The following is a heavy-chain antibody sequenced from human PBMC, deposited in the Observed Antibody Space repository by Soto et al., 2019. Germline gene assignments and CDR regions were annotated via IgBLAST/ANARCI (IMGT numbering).Heavy chain of an antibody. CDR2: IIPIFGTA. Sequence: QAQLEQSGGEVKKPGSSVKVSCKASRVAFSKFIVTWVRQAPGLGLEWVGGIIPIFGTANYAQKFQGRVTITADESTSTSYMEVNNLRSEDTAVYYCAASTFLSGVTGYFHLAFWGQGTLVTVSS. V-gene: IGHV1-69*01. J-gene: IGHJ4*02. D-gene: IGHD3-9*01. CDR3: AASTFLSGVTGYFHLAF. CDR1: RVAFSKFI.